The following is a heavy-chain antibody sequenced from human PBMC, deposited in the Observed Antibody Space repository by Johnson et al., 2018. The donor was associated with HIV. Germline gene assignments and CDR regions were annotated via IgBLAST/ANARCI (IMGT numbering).Heavy chain of an antibody. D-gene: IGHD5-24*01. J-gene: IGHJ3*02. CDR2: IRYDGSNK. CDR1: GFTFSSYG. Sequence: QVQLVESGGGVVQPGGSLRLSCAASGFTFSSYGMHWVRQAPGKGLEWVAFIRYDGSNKYYADSVKGRFTISRDNSKNTLYLQMNSLRAEDTAVYYCARPGEGRDASVSRAFDIWGQGTMVTVSS. CDR3: ARPGEGRDASVSRAFDI. V-gene: IGHV3-30*02.